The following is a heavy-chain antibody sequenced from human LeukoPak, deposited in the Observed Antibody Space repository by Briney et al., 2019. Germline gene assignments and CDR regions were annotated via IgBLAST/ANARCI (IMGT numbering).Heavy chain of an antibody. CDR1: GGSFSGYY. J-gene: IGHJ4*02. V-gene: IGHV4-34*01. CDR2: INHSGST. CDR3: ARGGYSYGSADY. D-gene: IGHD5-18*01. Sequence: SETLSLTCAVYGGSFSGYYWSWIRQPPGKGLEWIGEINHSGSTNYNPSLKSRVTISVDTSKNQFSLKLSSVTAADTAVYYCARGGYSYGSADYWGQGTLVTVSS.